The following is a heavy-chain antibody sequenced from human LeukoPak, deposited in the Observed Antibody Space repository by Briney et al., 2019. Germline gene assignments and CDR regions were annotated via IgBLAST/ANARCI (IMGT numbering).Heavy chain of an antibody. CDR1: GYTFTSYG. CDR3: AREGVPMVRGVTPPYDY. D-gene: IGHD3-10*01. CDR2: ISAYNGNT. Sequence: ASVKVSCKASGYTFTSYGISWVRQAPGQGLEWMGWISAYNGNTSYAQKLQGRVTMTTDTSTSTAYMELRSLRSDDTAVYYCAREGVPMVRGVTPPYDYWGQGTLVTVSS. J-gene: IGHJ4*02. V-gene: IGHV1-18*01.